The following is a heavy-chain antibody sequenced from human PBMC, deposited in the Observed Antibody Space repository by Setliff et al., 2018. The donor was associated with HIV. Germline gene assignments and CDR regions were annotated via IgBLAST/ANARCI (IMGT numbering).Heavy chain of an antibody. Sequence: SETLSLTCTVSGGSINNPNFYWGWIRQSPGKGLEWIGNVYHSGRTYYNPSLKSRVTISVDTSKNQFSLKLTSVTAADTAVYYCARDQPQDYDSLTGYYTGRYFDYWGRGTLVTVSS. V-gene: IGHV4-39*07. CDR2: VYHSGRT. CDR1: GGSINNPNFY. CDR3: ARDQPQDYDSLTGYYTGRYFDY. D-gene: IGHD3-9*01. J-gene: IGHJ4*02.